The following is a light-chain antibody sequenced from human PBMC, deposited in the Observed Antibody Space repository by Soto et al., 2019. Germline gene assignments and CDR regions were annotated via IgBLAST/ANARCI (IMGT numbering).Light chain of an antibody. CDR2: EVT. CDR1: SRDIGTSNL. V-gene: IGLV2-23*02. J-gene: IGLJ1*01. CDR3: YSITVFSISLFV. Sequence: QSVLTQPASVCGSPGQSITISCTGTSRDIGTSNLVSWYQQYPGKAPKLMIYEVTKRPSGISYRFSGSKSGNTASLTISGLHPGEEVFYYSYSITVFSISLFVSETGTKLTVL.